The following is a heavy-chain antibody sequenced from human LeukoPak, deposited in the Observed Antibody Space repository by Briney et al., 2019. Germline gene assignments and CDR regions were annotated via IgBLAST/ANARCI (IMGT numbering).Heavy chain of an antibody. CDR3: AKDPHYYDSSGYFQFDY. D-gene: IGHD3-22*01. CDR1: GFTFSSYW. Sequence: GGSLRLSCAASGFTFSSYWMSWVRQAPGKGLEWVANIRQDGSEKYYADSVKGRFTISRDNSKNTLYLQMNSLRAEDTAVYYCAKDPHYYDSSGYFQFDYWGQGTLVTVSS. CDR2: IRQDGSEK. V-gene: IGHV3-7*01. J-gene: IGHJ4*02.